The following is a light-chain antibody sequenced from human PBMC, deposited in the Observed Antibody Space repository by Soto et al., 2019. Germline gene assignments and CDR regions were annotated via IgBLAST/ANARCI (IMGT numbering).Light chain of an antibody. CDR1: QGIRSD. CDR2: GAT. J-gene: IGKJ4*01. Sequence: AIQMTQSPSSLSASVGDRVTITCQASQGIRSDLGWYQQKPGKAPNLLIYGATSLRSGVPTRFSGSGSGTDFTLTISSLQPEDFATYYCLQDYIYPLTFGGGTKVEMK. V-gene: IGKV1-6*01. CDR3: LQDYIYPLT.